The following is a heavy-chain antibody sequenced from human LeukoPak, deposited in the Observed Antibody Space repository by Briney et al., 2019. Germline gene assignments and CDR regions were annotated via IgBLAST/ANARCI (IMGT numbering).Heavy chain of an antibody. D-gene: IGHD4-11*01. V-gene: IGHV4-38-2*02. CDR3: ARGGTVTTSDTADDY. Sequence: SETLSLTCYVSGDSISTSYYWGWIRQTPGKGLEWIGSLSHSGSTNYNPSLKSRVTISVDTSKNQFSLKLSSVTAADTAVYYCARGGTVTTSDTADDYWGQGTLVTVSS. CDR1: GDSISTSYY. J-gene: IGHJ4*02. CDR2: LSHSGST.